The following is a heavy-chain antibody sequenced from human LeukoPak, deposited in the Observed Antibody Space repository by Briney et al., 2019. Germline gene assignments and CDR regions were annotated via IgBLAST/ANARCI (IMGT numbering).Heavy chain of an antibody. CDR1: GYTFTSYG. Sequence: ASVKVSCKASGYTFTSYGISWVRQAPGQGLEWMGWISAYNGNTNYAQKLQGRVTMTTDTSTSTAYMELRSLRSDDTAVYYCARASHDYVWGSYRYRFDYWGQGTLVTVSS. CDR3: ARASHDYVWGSYRYRFDY. V-gene: IGHV1-18*01. CDR2: ISAYNGNT. J-gene: IGHJ4*02. D-gene: IGHD3-16*02.